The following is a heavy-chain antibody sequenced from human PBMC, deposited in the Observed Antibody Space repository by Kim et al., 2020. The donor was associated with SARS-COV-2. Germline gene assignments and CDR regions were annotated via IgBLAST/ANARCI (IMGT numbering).Heavy chain of an antibody. V-gene: IGHV3-66*01. CDR2: IYSGGST. D-gene: IGHD6-19*01. CDR1: GFTVSSNY. J-gene: IGHJ4*02. Sequence: GGSLRLSCAASGFTVSSNYMSWVRQAPGKGLEWVSVIYSGGSTYYADSVKGRFTISRDNSKNTLYLQMNSLRAEDTAVYYCARGSSGWYGWLDYWGQGTLVTVSS. CDR3: ARGSSGWYGWLDY.